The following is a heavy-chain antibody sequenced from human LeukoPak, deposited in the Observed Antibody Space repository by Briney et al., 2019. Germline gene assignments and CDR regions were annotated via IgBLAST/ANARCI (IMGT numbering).Heavy chain of an antibody. J-gene: IGHJ4*02. D-gene: IGHD2-15*01. CDR1: GYTFTSYD. V-gene: IGHV1-8*03. CDR3: ARGRRYCSGGSCYFDY. Sequence: ASVKVSCKASGYTFTSYDINWVRQATGKGLEWMGWMNPNSGNTGYAQKFQGRVTITRNTSISTAYMELSSLRSEDTAVYYCARGRRYCSGGSCYFDYWGQGTLVTVSS. CDR2: MNPNSGNT.